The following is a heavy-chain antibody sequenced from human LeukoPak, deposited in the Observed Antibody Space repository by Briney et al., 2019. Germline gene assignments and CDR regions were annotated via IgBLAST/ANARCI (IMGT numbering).Heavy chain of an antibody. CDR1: GFTFSSYA. Sequence: GGSLRLSCAASGFTFSSYAMHWVRQAPGKGLEYVSAISSNGGSTYYANSVKGRFTISRDNSKNTLYLQMGSLRAEDMAVYYCARRSGSYRGSFDYWGQGTLVTVSS. J-gene: IGHJ4*02. CDR2: ISSNGGST. V-gene: IGHV3-64*01. CDR3: ARRSGSYRGSFDY. D-gene: IGHD1-26*01.